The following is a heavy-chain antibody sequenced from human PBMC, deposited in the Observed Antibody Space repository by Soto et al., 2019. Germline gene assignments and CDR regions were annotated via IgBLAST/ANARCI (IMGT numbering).Heavy chain of an antibody. J-gene: IGHJ4*02. Sequence: QVQLQESGPGLVKPSQTLSLTCTVSGGSISSGGYYWSWIRQHPGKGLEWIGYIYYSGSTYYNPSLKSRVTISVDTSKNQFPLKLSSVTAADTAVYYCAREASFGVVIYFDYWGQGTLVTVSS. CDR2: IYYSGST. CDR1: GGSISSGGYY. D-gene: IGHD3-3*01. CDR3: AREASFGVVIYFDY. V-gene: IGHV4-31*03.